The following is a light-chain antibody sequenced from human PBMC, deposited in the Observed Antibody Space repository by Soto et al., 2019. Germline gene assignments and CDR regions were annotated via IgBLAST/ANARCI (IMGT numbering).Light chain of an antibody. Sequence: DIQMTQYPSSLSASVGDRVTITCRSSQNINNELNWYQQKPGRAPKLLIYATSGLQSGVPSRFSGSASGTDSTLTINSLQPEDFATYYCQQTYSRPRGFGGGTKVDIK. CDR3: QQTYSRPRG. CDR1: QNINNE. CDR2: ATS. J-gene: IGKJ4*01. V-gene: IGKV1-39*01.